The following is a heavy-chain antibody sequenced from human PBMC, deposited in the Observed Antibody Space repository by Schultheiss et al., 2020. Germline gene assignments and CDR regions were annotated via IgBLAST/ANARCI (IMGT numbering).Heavy chain of an antibody. CDR3: AGGWRVVRGVTTKNWFDP. CDR1: GGSISSYY. D-gene: IGHD3-10*01. V-gene: IGHV4-59*12. Sequence: SQTLSLTCTVSGGSISSYYWSWIRQPPGKGLEWIGYIYYSGSTNYNPSLKSRVTISVDTSKNQFSLKLSSVTAADTAVYYCAGGWRVVRGVTTKNWFDPWGKGTLVTVAS. CDR2: IYYSGST. J-gene: IGHJ5*02.